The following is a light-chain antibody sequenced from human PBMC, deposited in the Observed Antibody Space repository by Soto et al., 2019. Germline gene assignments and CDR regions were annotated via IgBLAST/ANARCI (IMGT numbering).Light chain of an antibody. CDR3: AAWDDSLNGWV. CDR2: YDD. CDR1: SSNIGNNA. V-gene: IGLV1-36*01. J-gene: IGLJ3*02. Sequence: QSVLTQPPSVSEAPRQRGTISCSGSSSNIGNNAVNWYQPLPGKAPKLLIYYDDLLPSGVSDRFSGSKSGTSAALAISGLQSEDEADYYCAAWDDSLNGWVFGGGTKLTVL.